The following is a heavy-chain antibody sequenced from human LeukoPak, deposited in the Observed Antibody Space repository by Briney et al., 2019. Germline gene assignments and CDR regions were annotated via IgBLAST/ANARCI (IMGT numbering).Heavy chain of an antibody. CDR2: INWNGGST. CDR1: GFTFDDYG. Sequence: GGSLRLSCAASGFTFDDYGMSWVRQAPGKGLEWVSGINWNGGSTGYADSVKGRFTISRDNAKKSLYLQMNSLRAEDTAVYYCAREASGYSYGLDAFDVWGQGTMVTVSS. V-gene: IGHV3-20*04. D-gene: IGHD5-18*01. J-gene: IGHJ3*01. CDR3: AREASGYSYGLDAFDV.